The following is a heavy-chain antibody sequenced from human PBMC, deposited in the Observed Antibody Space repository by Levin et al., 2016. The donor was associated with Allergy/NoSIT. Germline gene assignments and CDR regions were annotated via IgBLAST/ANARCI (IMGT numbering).Heavy chain of an antibody. D-gene: IGHD3/OR15-3a*01. J-gene: IGHJ3*01. CDR3: VKGAVGVYWTGYGGPFDA. CDR1: GFNFGDYA. V-gene: IGHV3-30*02. Sequence: GGSLRLSCAASGFNFGDYAMHWVRQAPGRGLEWVAVMPNDGVNKYYSESVRGRFTITRDDSKKTTDLQMNSLTAEDTAVYYCVKGAVGVYWTGYGGPFDAWGQGTKVLVSS. CDR2: MPNDGVNK.